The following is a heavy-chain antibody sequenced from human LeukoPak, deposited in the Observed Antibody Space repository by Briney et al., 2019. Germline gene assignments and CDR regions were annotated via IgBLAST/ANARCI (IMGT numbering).Heavy chain of an antibody. D-gene: IGHD3-22*01. V-gene: IGHV1-2*02. CDR1: GYTFTGYY. J-gene: IGHJ5*02. CDR3: ARGPSRVVVIPGDNWFDP. Sequence: GASVKVSCKASGYTFTGYYMHWVRQAPGQGLEWMGWINPNSGGTNYAQKFQGRVTMTRDTSISTAYMELSRLRSDDTAVYYCARGPSRVVVIPGDNWFDPWGQGTLVTVSS. CDR2: INPNSGGT.